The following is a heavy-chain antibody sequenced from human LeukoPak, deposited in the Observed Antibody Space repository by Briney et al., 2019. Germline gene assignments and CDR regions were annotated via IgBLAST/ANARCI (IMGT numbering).Heavy chain of an antibody. J-gene: IGHJ4*02. D-gene: IGHD3-10*01. CDR3: AKDAGITMVRGVSSYYFDY. Sequence: GGSLRLSCAASGFTFSSYGMHWVRQAPGKGLEWVAVISYDGSNKYYADSVKGRFTISRDNSKNPLYLQMNSLRAEDTAVYYCAKDAGITMVRGVSSYYFDYWGQGTLVTVSS. CDR1: GFTFSSYG. CDR2: ISYDGSNK. V-gene: IGHV3-30*18.